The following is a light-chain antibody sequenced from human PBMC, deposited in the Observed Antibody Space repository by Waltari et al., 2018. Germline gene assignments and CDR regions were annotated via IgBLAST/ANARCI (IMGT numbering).Light chain of an antibody. J-gene: IGKJ5*01. V-gene: IGKV1-5*03. CDR1: QSISSW. CDR2: KAS. Sequence: DVQMTQSPSTLSASVGDRVTITCRASQSISSWLAWYQQKPGKAPKLLIYKASRVESGVPSRFSGSGSGTEFTLTISSLQPDDFATYYCQQYNSYSITFGQGTRLEIK. CDR3: QQYNSYSIT.